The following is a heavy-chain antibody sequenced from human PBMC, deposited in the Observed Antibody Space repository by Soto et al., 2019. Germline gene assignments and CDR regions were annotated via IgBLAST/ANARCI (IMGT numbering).Heavy chain of an antibody. V-gene: IGHV4-61*01. J-gene: IGHJ6*02. CDR1: GGSVSRGSYY. D-gene: IGHD6-19*01. CDR3: ARGIEGWYQGRYYYGMDV. Sequence: QVQLQESGPGLVKPSETLSLTCTVSGGSVSRGSYYWSWIRQPPGKGLEWIGYIYYSGSTNYNPSLKGRVTKSVDTSKNQFSLKLSSVPAADTAVYYCARGIEGWYQGRYYYGMDVWGQGTTVTVSS. CDR2: IYYSGST.